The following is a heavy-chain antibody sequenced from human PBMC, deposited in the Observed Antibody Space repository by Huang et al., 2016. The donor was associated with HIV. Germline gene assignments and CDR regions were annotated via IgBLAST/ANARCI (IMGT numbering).Heavy chain of an antibody. CDR3: ARRWPYYYMDV. V-gene: IGHV1-8*03. J-gene: IGHJ6*03. CDR1: GYNFTRYD. Sequence: QEQLVQSGAEVKKPGATVKVSCKASGYNFTRYDINWVRQATGQGLEGMGWMNPNMGNTGYAQKFQGRVTITRNTSISTAYMELSSLRSEDTAVYYCARRWPYYYMDVWGKGTTVTVSS. CDR2: MNPNMGNT.